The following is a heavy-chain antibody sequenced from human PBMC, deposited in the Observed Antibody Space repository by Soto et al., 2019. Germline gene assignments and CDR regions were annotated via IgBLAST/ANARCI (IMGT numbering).Heavy chain of an antibody. Sequence: EVQLVESGGGLIQPGGSLRLSCAVSGFTVSNNYMSWVRQAPGKGLEGVSVIYSGGYTAYGDSVKGRFTISRDNSKNTLFLEKNSWGGGDTGVFSGATQPGGGGYWGQGTLVTVSS. CDR1: GFTVSNNY. V-gene: IGHV3-53*01. CDR2: IYSGGYT. CDR3: ATQPGGGGY. J-gene: IGHJ4*02. D-gene: IGHD3-10*01.